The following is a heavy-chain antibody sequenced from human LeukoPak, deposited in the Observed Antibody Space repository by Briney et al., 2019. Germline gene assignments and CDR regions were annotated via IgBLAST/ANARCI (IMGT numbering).Heavy chain of an antibody. D-gene: IGHD3-22*01. J-gene: IGHJ6*03. Sequence: GGSLRLSCAASGFTFRSYGMHWVRQAPGKGLEWVAFIRYDGNNKYYADSVKGRFTIFRDNSRNTLYLQMNSLRAEDTAVYDCAKANYYYDSSGYIHYMDVWGKGTTVTVSS. CDR3: AKANYYYDSSGYIHYMDV. V-gene: IGHV3-30*02. CDR1: GFTFRSYG. CDR2: IRYDGNNK.